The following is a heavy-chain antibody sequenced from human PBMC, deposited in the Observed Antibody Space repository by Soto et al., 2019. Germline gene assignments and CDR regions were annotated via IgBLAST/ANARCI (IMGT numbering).Heavy chain of an antibody. J-gene: IGHJ5*02. Sequence: SETLSLTCTVSGDSVSSDGYYWSWIRQHPGKGLEWIGSIYYSGSTYYNPSLKSRVTISVDTSKNQFSLKLSSVTAADTAVYYCARHSSWETIAAAGTEAVWFDPWGQGTLVTVSS. CDR3: ARHSSWETIAAAGTEAVWFDP. V-gene: IGHV4-39*01. CDR2: IYYSGST. D-gene: IGHD6-13*01. CDR1: GDSVSSDGYY.